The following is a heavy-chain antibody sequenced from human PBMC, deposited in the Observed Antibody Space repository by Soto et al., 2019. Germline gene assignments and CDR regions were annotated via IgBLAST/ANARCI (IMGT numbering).Heavy chain of an antibody. CDR2: ITTGGHDI. V-gene: IGHV3-21*01. Sequence: QLVESGGGLVKPGGSLRLSCAASGFSFSSYAMNWVRQAPGKGLEWISSITTGGHDIYYADSVKGRFTISRDNARNSLYLQMDSLRAEDTAVYYCARSAGDFWSGFYSYYYMDVWGKGSTVTVSS. J-gene: IGHJ6*03. CDR3: ARSAGDFWSGFYSYYYMDV. D-gene: IGHD3-3*01. CDR1: GFSFSSYA.